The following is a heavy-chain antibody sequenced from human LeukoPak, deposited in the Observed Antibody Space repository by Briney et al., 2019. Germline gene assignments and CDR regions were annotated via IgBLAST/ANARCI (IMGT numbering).Heavy chain of an antibody. J-gene: IGHJ6*03. CDR3: AKVTPPGWLQFGYMDV. D-gene: IGHD5-24*01. CDR2: ISGSGGST. V-gene: IGHV3-23*01. Sequence: PGGSLRLSCAASGFTFSSYAMSWVRQAPGKGLEWVSAISGSGGSTYYADSVKGRFTISGDNSKNTLYLQMNSLRAEDTAVYYCAKVTPPGWLQFGYMDVWGKGTTVTVSS. CDR1: GFTFSSYA.